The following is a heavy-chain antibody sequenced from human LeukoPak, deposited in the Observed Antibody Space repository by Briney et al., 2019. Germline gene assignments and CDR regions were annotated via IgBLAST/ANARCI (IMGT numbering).Heavy chain of an antibody. CDR3: AGGSGYLITS. CDR2: IKQDGSEK. V-gene: IGHV3-7*01. J-gene: IGHJ5*02. CDR1: GFSFRSYW. Sequence: PGGSLRLSCAATGFSFRSYWMNWVRQAPGKGLEWLAIIKQDGSEKHYKGSVEGRFTISRDNAKNSLHLQMNSLRAEDTAVYHCAGGSGYLITSWGQGTLVTVSS. D-gene: IGHD3-9*01.